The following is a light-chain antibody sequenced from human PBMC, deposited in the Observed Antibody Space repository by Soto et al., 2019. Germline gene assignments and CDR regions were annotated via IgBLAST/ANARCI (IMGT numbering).Light chain of an antibody. CDR3: QQCNTYSYT. V-gene: IGKV1-5*01. J-gene: IGKJ2*01. CDR2: DAS. CDR1: QSVRNW. Sequence: DIQMTQSPSTLSASVGDRVTITCRASQSVRNWLAWYQQKPGKAPKLLIYDASSLESGVPSRFSGSGFGTEFTLTISSRQADDFATYYCQQCNTYSYTFGQGTRVEIK.